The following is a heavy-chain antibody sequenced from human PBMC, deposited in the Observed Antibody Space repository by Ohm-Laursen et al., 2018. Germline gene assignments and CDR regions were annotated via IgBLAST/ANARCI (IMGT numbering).Heavy chain of an antibody. J-gene: IGHJ4*02. CDR3: ARIIEGYYYKSGGYVDYFDY. Sequence: TLSLTCSVSGGSISSYYWSWIRQPPGKGLEWIAYIYYSGNANYNPSLKSRIALSVDTPKNQFSLNLSSVTAADTAVYYCARIIEGYYYKSGGYVDYFDYWGQGILVSVSS. V-gene: IGHV4-59*01. D-gene: IGHD3-22*01. CDR1: GGSISSYY. CDR2: IYYSGNA.